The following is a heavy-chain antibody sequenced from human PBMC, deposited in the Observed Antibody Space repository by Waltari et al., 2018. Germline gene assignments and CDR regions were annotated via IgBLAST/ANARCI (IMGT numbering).Heavy chain of an antibody. Sequence: QVQLVESGGGVVQPGGSLRLSCAASGWTFRSYGMHWVRQAPGKGLEWVAVILYDGSNKYYADSVKGRFTISRYNSKNTLYLQMNSLRAEDTAVYYCARRHSGMDVWGQGTTVTVSS. CDR3: ARRHSGMDV. V-gene: IGHV3-33*01. CDR1: GWTFRSYG. CDR2: ILYDGSNK. J-gene: IGHJ6*02.